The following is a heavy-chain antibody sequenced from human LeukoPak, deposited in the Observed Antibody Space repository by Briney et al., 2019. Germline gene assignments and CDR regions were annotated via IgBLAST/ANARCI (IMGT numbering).Heavy chain of an antibody. CDR3: ARDPYSSSWYGGY. J-gene: IGHJ4*02. Sequence: GGSLRLSCAASGFTFSSYWMNWARQAPGKGLEWVASINHNGNVNYYVDSVKGRFTISRDNAKNSLYLQMSNLRAEDTAVYFCARDPYSSSWYGGYWGQGTLVTVSS. D-gene: IGHD6-13*01. CDR2: INHNGNVN. V-gene: IGHV3-7*03. CDR1: GFTFSSYW.